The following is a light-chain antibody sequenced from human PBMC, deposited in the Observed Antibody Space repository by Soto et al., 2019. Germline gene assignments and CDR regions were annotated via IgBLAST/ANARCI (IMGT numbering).Light chain of an antibody. Sequence: MVITQSPATLSMSPGERAALSGRASQSVSSSLAWYQQKPGQAPRLLIYGASTRATGIPARFSGSGSGTEFTLTISSLEFEDSAVYYCQQYNNWWTFGQGTKVDIK. J-gene: IGKJ1*01. CDR1: QSVSSS. V-gene: IGKV3-15*01. CDR2: GAS. CDR3: QQYNNWWT.